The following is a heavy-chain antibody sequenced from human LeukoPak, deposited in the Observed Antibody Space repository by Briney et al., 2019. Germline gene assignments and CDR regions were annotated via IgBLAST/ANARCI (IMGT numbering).Heavy chain of an antibody. CDR2: INHSGST. CDR1: GGSFSGYY. J-gene: IGHJ4*02. D-gene: IGHD4-17*01. V-gene: IGHV4-34*01. Sequence: SETLSLTCAVYGGSFSGYYWSWIRQPPGKGLEWIGEINHSGSTNYNPSLKSRVTISVDTSKKQFSLRLSSVTAADTAVYYCARSDYGDYRFVYWGQGTLVTVSS. CDR3: ARSDYGDYRFVY.